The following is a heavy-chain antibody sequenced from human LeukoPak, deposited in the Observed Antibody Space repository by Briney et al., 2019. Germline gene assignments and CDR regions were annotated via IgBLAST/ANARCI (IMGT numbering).Heavy chain of an antibody. CDR2: FYHGGST. CDR3: ARRSRWLRDAFDI. CDR1: GYSISTGYY. Sequence: SETLSLTCTVSGYSISTGYYWDWIRQPPGKGLEWIGTFYHGGSTYCNPSLKSRVTISVDTSKNQFSLKLSSVTAADTAVYYCARRSRWLRDAFDIWGQGTMVTVSS. D-gene: IGHD5-24*01. J-gene: IGHJ3*02. V-gene: IGHV4-38-2*02.